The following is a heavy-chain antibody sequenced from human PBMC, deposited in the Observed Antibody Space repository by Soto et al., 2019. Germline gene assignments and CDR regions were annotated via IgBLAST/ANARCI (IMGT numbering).Heavy chain of an antibody. CDR2: VHHSWGS. V-gene: IGHV4-59*12. CDR1: GGSISSYY. CDR3: ARVAYCGGDCYRGFDP. J-gene: IGHJ5*02. D-gene: IGHD2-21*02. Sequence: SETLSLTCTVSGGSISSYYWSWFRQSPGKRMEWIGYVHHSWGSSYNPSLQSRVAISLDTSKSQFSLKLTSVTAADTAVYYCARVAYCGGDCYRGFDPWGQGTLVTVSS.